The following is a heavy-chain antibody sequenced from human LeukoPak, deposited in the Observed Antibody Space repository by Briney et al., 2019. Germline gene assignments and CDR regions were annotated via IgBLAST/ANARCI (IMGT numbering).Heavy chain of an antibody. J-gene: IGHJ5*02. CDR2: IYFSGST. CDR1: GGSISSGSYY. D-gene: IGHD3-16*02. CDR3: ARDRYDYVWGSYRLNWFDP. V-gene: IGHV4-39*07. Sequence: SETLSLTCTVSGGSISSGSYYWSWIRQPAGKGLEWIGSIYFSGSTYYNPSLKSRVTISVDKSKNQFSLKLSSVTAADTAVYYCARDRYDYVWGSYRLNWFDPWGQGTLVTVSS.